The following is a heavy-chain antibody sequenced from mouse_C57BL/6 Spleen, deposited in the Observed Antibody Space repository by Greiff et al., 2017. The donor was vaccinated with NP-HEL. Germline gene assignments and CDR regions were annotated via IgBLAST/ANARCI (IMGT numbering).Heavy chain of an antibody. CDR2: IYPGSGST. D-gene: IGHD2-5*01. CDR3: ARSSYYSNYCDY. CDR1: GYTFTSYW. Sequence: QVQLQQSGAELVKPGASVKMSCKASGYTFTSYWITWVKQRPGQGLEWIGDIYPGSGSTNYNEKFKSKATLTVDTSSSTAYMQLSSLTSEDSAVYYCARSSYYSNYCDYWGQGTTLTVSS. V-gene: IGHV1-55*01. J-gene: IGHJ2*01.